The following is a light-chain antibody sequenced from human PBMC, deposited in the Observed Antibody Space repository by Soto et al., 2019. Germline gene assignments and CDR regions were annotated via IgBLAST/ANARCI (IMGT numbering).Light chain of an antibody. CDR3: QQSYLTWT. V-gene: IGKV1-39*01. J-gene: IGKJ1*01. CDR2: SAS. CDR1: QTIGTF. Sequence: DIQVTKSPSSLSASVGDSVTITCRTSQTIGTFLNWYQQKPGKVPKLLISSASSLHAGVPSRFSASGSGTDFTLTISSLQPEDFAAYYCQQSYLTWTFGQGTKVDIK.